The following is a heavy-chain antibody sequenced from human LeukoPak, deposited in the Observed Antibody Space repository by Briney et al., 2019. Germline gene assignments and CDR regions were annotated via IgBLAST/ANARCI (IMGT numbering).Heavy chain of an antibody. CDR2: ISSSSSSI. CDR3: ARVYYYYYMDV. J-gene: IGHJ6*03. CDR1: GFTFSSYS. V-gene: IGHV3-21*01. Sequence: GKSLRLSCAASGFTFSSYSMNWVRQAPGKGLEWVSSISSSSSSIYYADSVKGRFTISRDNAKNTLYLQMNSLRAEDTAMYYCARVYYYYYMDVWGRGTTVTVSS.